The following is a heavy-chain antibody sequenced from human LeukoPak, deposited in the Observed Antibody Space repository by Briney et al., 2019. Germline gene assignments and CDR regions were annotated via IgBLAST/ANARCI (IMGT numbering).Heavy chain of an antibody. CDR1: EFTVSNSY. Sequence: GGSLRLSSAASEFTVSNSYMSWVRQAPGKGLEWVSIIFSGGDTFYTYSVKGRFTISRDNSKNTVYLYMDGLRAEDTAVYYCARLAAYNFDGGYFDYWGLGTLVTVSS. CDR2: IFSGGDT. CDR3: ARLAAYNFDGGYFDY. V-gene: IGHV3-53*01. D-gene: IGHD1-1*01. J-gene: IGHJ4*02.